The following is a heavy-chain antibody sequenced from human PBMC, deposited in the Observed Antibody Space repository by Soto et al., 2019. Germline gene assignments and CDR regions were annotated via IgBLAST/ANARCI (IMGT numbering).Heavy chain of an antibody. J-gene: IGHJ4*02. V-gene: IGHV3-53*05. Sequence: GGSLRLSCVASGFTVSSNYMSWVRQAPGKGLEWVSVIYSGGSTFYADSVKGRFTISRDNSKNTLYLQMNSLRIEDTAVYYCARELERVFDYWGQGTLVTVSS. CDR1: GFTVSSNY. CDR3: ARELERVFDY. D-gene: IGHD1-1*01. CDR2: IYSGGST.